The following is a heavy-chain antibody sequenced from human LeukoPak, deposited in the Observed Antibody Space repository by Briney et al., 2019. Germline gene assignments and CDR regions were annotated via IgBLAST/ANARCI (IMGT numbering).Heavy chain of an antibody. J-gene: IGHJ4*02. V-gene: IGHV1-18*01. CDR2: ISAYNGNT. CDR3: AISYRISEKYYFDY. D-gene: IGHD2/OR15-2a*01. CDR1: GYTFTSYG. Sequence: ASVKVSCKASGYTFTSYGISWARQAPGQGLEWMGWISAYNGNTNYAQKLQGRVTMTTDTSTSTAYMELRSLRSEDTAVYYCAISYRISEKYYFDYWGQGTLVTVSS.